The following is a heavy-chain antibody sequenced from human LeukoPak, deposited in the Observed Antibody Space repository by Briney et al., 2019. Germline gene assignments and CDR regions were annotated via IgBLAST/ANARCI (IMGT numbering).Heavy chain of an antibody. CDR2: IYTSGST. Sequence: SETLSLTCTVSGGSISSYYWSWIRQPAGKGLEWIGRIYTSGSTNYNPSLKSRVTMSVDTSKNQFSLKLSSVTAADTAVYYRARDGAAAVPYNWFDPWGQGTLVTVSS. V-gene: IGHV4-4*07. D-gene: IGHD6-13*01. J-gene: IGHJ5*02. CDR3: ARDGAAAVPYNWFDP. CDR1: GGSISSYY.